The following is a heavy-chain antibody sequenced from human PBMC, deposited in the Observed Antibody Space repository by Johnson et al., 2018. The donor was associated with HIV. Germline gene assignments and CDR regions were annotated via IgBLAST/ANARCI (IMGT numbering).Heavy chain of an antibody. CDR1: GFTFSSYA. J-gene: IGHJ3*01. V-gene: IGHV3-30*04. Sequence: QVQLVESGGGVVQPGRSLRLSCAASGFTFSSYAMHWVRQAPGKGLEWVAVISYDGSNKYYADSVKGRFTISRDNAKNSLYLQMNSLRAEDTALYYCARDLRPPTRTFDLWGQGTMVTVSS. CDR3: ARDLRPPTRTFDL. CDR2: ISYDGSNK. D-gene: IGHD5/OR15-5a*01.